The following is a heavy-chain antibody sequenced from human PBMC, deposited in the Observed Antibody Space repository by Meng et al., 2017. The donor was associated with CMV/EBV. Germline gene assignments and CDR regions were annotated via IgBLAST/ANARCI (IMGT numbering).Heavy chain of an antibody. CDR2: ISYDGSNK. V-gene: IGHV3-30-3*01. CDR1: GFTFSSYA. CDR3: ARDLSGQLVPATLNYYYYYGMDV. D-gene: IGHD6-6*01. J-gene: IGHJ6*02. Sequence: GESLKISCAASGFTFSSYAMHWVRQAPGKGLEWVAVISYDGSNKYYADSVKGRFTISGDNSKNTLYLQMNSLRAEDTAVYYCARDLSGQLVPATLNYYYYYGMDVWGQGTTVTVSS.